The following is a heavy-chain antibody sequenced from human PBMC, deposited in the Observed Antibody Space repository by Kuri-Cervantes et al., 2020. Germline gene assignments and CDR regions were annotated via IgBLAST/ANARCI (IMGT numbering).Heavy chain of an antibody. V-gene: IGHV3-15*01. CDR3: TTHYSGYDFVPNY. Sequence: LTCAASGFTFSNAWMSWVRQAPGKGLEWVGRIKSKTDGGTTDYAAPVKGRFTISRDDSKNTLYLQMNSLKTEDTAVYYCTTHYSGYDFVPNYWGQGTLVTVSS. CDR1: GFTFSNAW. J-gene: IGHJ4*02. D-gene: IGHD5-12*01. CDR2: IKSKTDGGTT.